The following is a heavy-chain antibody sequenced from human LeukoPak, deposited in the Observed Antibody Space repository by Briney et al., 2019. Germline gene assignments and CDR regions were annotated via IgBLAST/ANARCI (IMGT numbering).Heavy chain of an antibody. J-gene: IGHJ4*02. D-gene: IGHD2/OR15-2a*01. Sequence: SQTLSLTCTVSGGSISSGEYYWSWIRQPPGKGLEWIVYFSYTGSTYYNPSVKSRVSISVYKSKNQFSLKLTSVTAADTAVYYCARALNGYFYAFDSWGQGTLVTVSS. CDR3: ARALNGYFYAFDS. CDR2: FSYTGST. V-gene: IGHV4-30-4*01. CDR1: GGSISSGEYY.